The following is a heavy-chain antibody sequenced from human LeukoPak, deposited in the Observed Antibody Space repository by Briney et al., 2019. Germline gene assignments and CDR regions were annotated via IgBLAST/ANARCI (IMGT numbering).Heavy chain of an antibody. CDR1: GGSFSGYY. J-gene: IGHJ4*02. V-gene: IGHV4-59*01. Sequence: PSETLSLTCAVYGGSFSGYYWSWIRQPPGKGLEWIGYIYYSGSTNYNPSLKSRVTISVDTSKNQFSLKLSSVTAADTAVYYCARATPIGLKFDYWGQGTLVTVSS. CDR2: IYYSGST. D-gene: IGHD3-10*01. CDR3: ARATPIGLKFDY.